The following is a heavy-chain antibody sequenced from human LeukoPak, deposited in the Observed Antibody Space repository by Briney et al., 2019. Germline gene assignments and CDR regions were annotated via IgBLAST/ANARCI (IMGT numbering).Heavy chain of an antibody. V-gene: IGHV1-69*05. J-gene: IGHJ4*02. CDR3: ARDIGYCSLTSCYRFDY. CDR1: GGTFSSYA. Sequence: GASVKVSCKASGGTFSSYAISWVRQAPGQGLEWMGGIIPIFGTANYAQKFQGRVTMTTDTSTSTAYMELRSLRSDDTAVYYCARDIGYCSLTSCYRFDYWGQGTLVTVSS. CDR2: IIPIFGTA. D-gene: IGHD2-2*02.